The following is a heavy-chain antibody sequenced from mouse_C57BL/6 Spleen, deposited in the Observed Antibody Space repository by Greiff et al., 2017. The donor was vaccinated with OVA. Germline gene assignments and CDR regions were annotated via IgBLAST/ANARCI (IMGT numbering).Heavy chain of an antibody. CDR1: GFNIKNTY. CDR3: ARRPANWGLFDY. J-gene: IGHJ2*01. V-gene: IGHV14-3*01. D-gene: IGHD4-1*01. CDR2: IDPANGNT. Sequence: VHVKQSVAELVRPGASVKLSCTASGFNIKNTYMHWVKQRPEQGLEWIGRIDPANGNTKYAPKFQGKATITADPSSSTAYLQLSSLTSEDTAIYYCARRPANWGLFDYWGQGTTLTVSS.